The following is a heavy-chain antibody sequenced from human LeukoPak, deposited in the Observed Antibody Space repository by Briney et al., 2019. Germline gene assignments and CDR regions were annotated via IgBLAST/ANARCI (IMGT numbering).Heavy chain of an antibody. Sequence: GASVKVSCKASGNIFTNYDISWVRQAPGQGLEWMGWTSAYNGNTNYAQKFQGRVTLTTDTSTSTVYMELRSLTSDDTAVYYCARDLGFGSYSYWGQGTLVTVSS. V-gene: IGHV1-18*01. CDR1: GNIFTNYD. J-gene: IGHJ4*02. CDR3: ARDLGFGSYSY. CDR2: TSAYNGNT. D-gene: IGHD1-26*01.